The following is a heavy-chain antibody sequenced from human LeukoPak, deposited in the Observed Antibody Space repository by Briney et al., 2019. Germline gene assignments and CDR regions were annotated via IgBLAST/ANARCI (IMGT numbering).Heavy chain of an antibody. D-gene: IGHD6-13*01. Sequence: GASVKVSCKASGYTFTSYDINWVRQATGQGLEWMGWMNPNSGNTGYAQKFQGRVTMTRNTSISTAYMELSSLRSEDTAVYYCAGGSGHSSSWYRGGYYYYYMDVWGKGTTVTISS. CDR3: AGGSGHSSSWYRGGYYYYYMDV. V-gene: IGHV1-8*01. CDR2: MNPNSGNT. J-gene: IGHJ6*03. CDR1: GYTFTSYD.